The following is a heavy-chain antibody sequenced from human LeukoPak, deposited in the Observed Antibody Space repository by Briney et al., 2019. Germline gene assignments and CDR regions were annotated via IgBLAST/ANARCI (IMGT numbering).Heavy chain of an antibody. CDR1: GFTFSNHW. Sequence: PGGGPRLSCAAPGFTFSNHWMPRVRPAPGKGVVWVSRINGDGTGTNYADFVKGRFTISRDNTKNTLYLQINSLTGEDTAVYYCARAGELRHFDYWGQGTLVTVSS. CDR3: ARAGELRHFDY. CDR2: INGDGTGT. J-gene: IGHJ4*02. V-gene: IGHV3-74*01. D-gene: IGHD1-26*01.